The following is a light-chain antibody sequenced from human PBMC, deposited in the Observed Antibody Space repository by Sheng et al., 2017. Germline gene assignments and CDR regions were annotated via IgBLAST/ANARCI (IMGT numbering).Light chain of an antibody. CDR3: NSRDSSDDHVL. CDR1: SLRSYY. Sequence: SSELTQDPAVSVALGQTVRITCQGDSLRSYYATWYQQKPGQAPVLVIYGRNDRPSGIPDRFSGSRSGNTASLTITGAQAEDEADYYCNSRDSSDDHVLFGGGTKLTVL. V-gene: IGLV3-19*01. J-gene: IGLJ2*01. CDR2: GRN.